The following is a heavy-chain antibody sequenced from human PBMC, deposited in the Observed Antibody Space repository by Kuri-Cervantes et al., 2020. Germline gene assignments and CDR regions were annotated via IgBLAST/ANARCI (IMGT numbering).Heavy chain of an antibody. Sequence: GESLKISCAASGFTVSDNYMSWVRQAPGRGLEWVANIKVDGSEKNYLDSVKGRFTISRDNSKNTLYLQMINLRAEDTAVYYCARDRRITAAADYYFDYWGQGTLVTVSS. D-gene: IGHD6-13*01. V-gene: IGHV3-7*01. CDR2: IKVDGSEK. CDR1: GFTVSDNY. J-gene: IGHJ4*02. CDR3: ARDRRITAAADYYFDY.